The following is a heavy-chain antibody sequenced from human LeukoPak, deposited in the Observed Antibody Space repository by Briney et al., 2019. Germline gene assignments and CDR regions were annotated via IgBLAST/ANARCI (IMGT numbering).Heavy chain of an antibody. CDR2: NSGDGDNT. J-gene: IGHJ4*02. D-gene: IGHD4-17*01. CDR1: GFTFTSYT. CDR3: ARRGGGDSDYYFDY. V-gene: IGHV3-64*01. Sequence: GRTLRLSCVASGFTFTSYTIYWVRQAPGKGLEYVSANSGDGDNTFYANSVKGRSTISRDNSRNTLHLQMGSLRAEDMAVYYCARRGGGDSDYYFDYWGQGTLVTVSS.